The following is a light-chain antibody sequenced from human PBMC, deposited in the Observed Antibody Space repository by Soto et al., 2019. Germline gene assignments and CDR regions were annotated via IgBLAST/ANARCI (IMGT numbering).Light chain of an antibody. CDR3: SSFAGSPVV. CDR1: SSDVGEENY. J-gene: IGLJ2*01. V-gene: IGLV2-8*01. CDR2: EVS. Sequence: QSVLTQPPSASGSPGQSVTITCSGTSSDVGEENYVSWYQQHPGKVPKLILYEVSKRPSGVPDRSSGSRSGNTASLTVSGLQSEDEADYYCSSFAGSPVVFGGGTKVTVL.